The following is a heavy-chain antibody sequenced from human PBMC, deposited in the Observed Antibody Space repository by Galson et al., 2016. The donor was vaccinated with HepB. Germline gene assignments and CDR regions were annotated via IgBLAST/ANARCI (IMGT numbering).Heavy chain of an antibody. V-gene: IGHV1-24*01. D-gene: IGHD2-21*02. Sequence: SVKVSCKVSGYMLSAVSMHWVRQAPGKGLEWVAGIDPEDGKKFYAQKFQGRLTMTEDTPEDTAYMELCSLRSEDTAVYFCATIRYCGGDCFGFDFWGQGTMVSVSP. CDR2: IDPEDGKK. CDR3: ATIRYCGGDCFGFDF. CDR1: GYMLSAVS. J-gene: IGHJ3*01.